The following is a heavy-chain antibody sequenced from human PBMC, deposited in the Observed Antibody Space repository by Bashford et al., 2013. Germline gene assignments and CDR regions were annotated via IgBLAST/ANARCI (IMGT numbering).Heavy chain of an antibody. D-gene: IGHD2-15*01. CDR1: GGSFSGYY. CDR3: ARGGLYGYCSGGSCYSYYYYGMDV. J-gene: IGHJ6*02. V-gene: IGHV4-34*01. CDR2: INHSGST. Sequence: SETLSLTCAVYGGSFSGYYWSWIRQPPGKGLEWIGEINHSGSTNYNPSLKSRVTISVDTSKNQFSLKLSSVTAADTAVYYCARGGLYGYCSGGSCYSYYYYGMDVWGQGTTVTVSS.